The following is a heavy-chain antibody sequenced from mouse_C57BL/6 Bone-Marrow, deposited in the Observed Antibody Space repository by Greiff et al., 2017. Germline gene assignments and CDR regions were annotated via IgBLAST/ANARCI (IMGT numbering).Heavy chain of an antibody. CDR3: ARHDGYYGYWYFDV. CDR1: GFTFSDYG. J-gene: IGHJ1*03. V-gene: IGHV5-15*04. Sequence: EVMLVESGGGLVQPGGSLKLSCAASGFTFSDYGMAWVRQAPWKGPEWVAFISNLAYSIYYADTVTGRFTISRENAKNTLYLEMSSLRSEDTAMYYCARHDGYYGYWYFDVWGTGTTVTVSS. CDR2: ISNLAYSI. D-gene: IGHD2-3*01.